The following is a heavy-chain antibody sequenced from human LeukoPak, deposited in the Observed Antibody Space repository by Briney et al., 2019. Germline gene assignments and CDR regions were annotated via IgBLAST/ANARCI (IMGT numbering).Heavy chain of an antibody. J-gene: IGHJ4*02. Sequence: GGSLRLSCAASGFTFSYYWMTWVRQAPGKGLEWVANIKQDGSEKYYVDSVKGRFTISRDNAKNSLYLQMNSLRAEDTAVYYCARDVIFGNFDYWGPGTLGTVSS. V-gene: IGHV3-7*01. CDR1: GFTFSYYW. D-gene: IGHD3/OR15-3a*01. CDR2: IKQDGSEK. CDR3: ARDVIFGNFDY.